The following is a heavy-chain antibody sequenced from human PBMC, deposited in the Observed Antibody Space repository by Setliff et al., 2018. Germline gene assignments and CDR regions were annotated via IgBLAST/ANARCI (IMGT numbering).Heavy chain of an antibody. V-gene: IGHV3-74*01. D-gene: IGHD5-18*01. J-gene: IGHJ4*02. CDR2: IGSDGSFT. Sequence: PGGSLRLSCEASGFSLSNYIMHWVRQAPGKGLAWVSRIGSDGSFTNYADSVKGRFTISRDNAKNTLFLQMRSLRAEDTAVYYCLREDKAMDFDYWGQGTRVTVSS. CDR1: GFSLSNYI. CDR3: LREDKAMDFDY.